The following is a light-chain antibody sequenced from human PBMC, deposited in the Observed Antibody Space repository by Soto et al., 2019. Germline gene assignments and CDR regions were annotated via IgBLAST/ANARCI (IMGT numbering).Light chain of an antibody. J-gene: IGKJ2*02. CDR1: QSVSSY. CDR2: DAS. Sequence: EIVLTQSPATLSLSPGERATLSCRASQSVSSYLAWYQQKPGQAPRLLIYDASNRASGIPARFCGSGSGTYFPLTISSLVPEDFAVYYCQPRSNWPRTFGKGTKLEIK. CDR3: QPRSNWPRT. V-gene: IGKV3-11*01.